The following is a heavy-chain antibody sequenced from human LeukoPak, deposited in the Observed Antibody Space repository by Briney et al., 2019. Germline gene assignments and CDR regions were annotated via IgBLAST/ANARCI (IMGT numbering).Heavy chain of an antibody. CDR3: ASDYYDSSGYFHY. Sequence: PGGSLRLSCAASGFTFSSYAMTWVRQAPGKGLEWVSAISGSGGTTYYADSVKGRFTISRDNSKNTVYLQMNSLRAEDTAVYYCASDYYDSSGYFHYWGQGTLVTVSS. CDR1: GFTFSSYA. J-gene: IGHJ4*02. V-gene: IGHV3-23*01. D-gene: IGHD3-22*01. CDR2: ISGSGGTT.